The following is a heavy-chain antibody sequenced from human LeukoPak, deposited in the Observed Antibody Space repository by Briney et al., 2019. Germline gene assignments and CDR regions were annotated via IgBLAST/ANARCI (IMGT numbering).Heavy chain of an antibody. CDR1: GFTFVDYG. CDR2: IRSKTYGGTT. Sequence: HPGGSLRLSCTYSGFTFVDYGMSWVRQGPGKGLEWVGLIRSKTYGGTTEHAASVKGRFTMSRDDSKSIAYLQMNSLKTEDTAVYYCTRVRGVIVEGFDYWGQGTLVTVSS. D-gene: IGHD3-10*01. CDR3: TRVRGVIVEGFDY. V-gene: IGHV3-49*04. J-gene: IGHJ4*02.